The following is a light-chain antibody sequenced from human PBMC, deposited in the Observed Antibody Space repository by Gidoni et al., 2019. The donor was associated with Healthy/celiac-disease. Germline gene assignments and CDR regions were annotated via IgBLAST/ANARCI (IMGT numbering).Light chain of an antibody. CDR1: QSVLYSSNNKND. CDR2: WAS. CDR3: QQYYSTPYT. Sequence: DIVMTQSPDSLAVSLGERATINCKSSQSVLYSSNNKNDLAWYKQKPGQPPKLLIYWASTRESGVPDRCSGSGSGTDVTLTSSSLQAEEVAVYYCQQYYSTPYTFGQGTKLEIK. V-gene: IGKV4-1*01. J-gene: IGKJ2*01.